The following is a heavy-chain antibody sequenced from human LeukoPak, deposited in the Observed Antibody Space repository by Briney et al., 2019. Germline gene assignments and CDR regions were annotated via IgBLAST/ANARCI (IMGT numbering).Heavy chain of an antibody. CDR1: GFTFSSYS. J-gene: IGHJ6*03. V-gene: IGHV3-21*01. Sequence: GGSLRLSRAASGFTFSSYSMNWVRQAPGKGLEWVSSISSSSSYIYYADSVKGRFTISRDNAKNSLYLQMNSLRAEDTAVYYCARGDATVTTGYYYMDVWGKGTTVTVSS. CDR3: ARGDATVTTGYYYMDV. D-gene: IGHD4-17*01. CDR2: ISSSSSYI.